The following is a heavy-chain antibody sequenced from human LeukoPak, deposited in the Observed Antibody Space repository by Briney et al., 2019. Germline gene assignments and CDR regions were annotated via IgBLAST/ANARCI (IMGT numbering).Heavy chain of an antibody. CDR2: ISGSSGII. Sequence: GGFLRLSCAASGFTFNTYTMNWVRQAPGKGLEWVSYISGSSGIIDYADSVRGRFTISRDNAKNSLYLQMNSLRAEDTAVYYCAIYDSSGYYNYWGQGTLVTVSS. V-gene: IGHV3-48*01. CDR3: AIYDSSGYYNY. J-gene: IGHJ4*02. D-gene: IGHD3-22*01. CDR1: GFTFNTYT.